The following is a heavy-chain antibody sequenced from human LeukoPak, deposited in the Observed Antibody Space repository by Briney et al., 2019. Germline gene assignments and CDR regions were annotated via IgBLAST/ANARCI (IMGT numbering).Heavy chain of an antibody. CDR1: GFTFSNAW. D-gene: IGHD3-22*01. V-gene: IGHV3-15*01. CDR2: INSNTDGGTT. Sequence: TGGSLRLSCAASGFTFSNAWMSWVRQAPGKGLEWVGRINSNTDGGTTDYAARVKGRFTISKDDSKNTLYLQMNSLKTEDTAVYYCTTVPYYYDNSGYYHGVFDYWAREPWSPSPQ. J-gene: IGHJ4*02. CDR3: TTVPYYYDNSGYYHGVFDY.